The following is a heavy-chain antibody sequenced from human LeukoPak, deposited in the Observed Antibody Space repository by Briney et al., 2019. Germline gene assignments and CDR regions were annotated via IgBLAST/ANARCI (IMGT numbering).Heavy chain of an antibody. V-gene: IGHV4-34*01. CDR2: INHSGST. J-gene: IGHJ3*02. CDR1: GGSFSSYY. D-gene: IGHD3-22*01. CDR3: ARGSYDSSANAFDI. Sequence: SETLSLTCAVYGGSFSSYYWSWIRQPPGKGLEWIGEINHSGSTSYKPSLKSRVTISLDTSKNQFSLRLSSVTAADTAVYYCARGSYDSSANAFDIWGQGTMVTVSS.